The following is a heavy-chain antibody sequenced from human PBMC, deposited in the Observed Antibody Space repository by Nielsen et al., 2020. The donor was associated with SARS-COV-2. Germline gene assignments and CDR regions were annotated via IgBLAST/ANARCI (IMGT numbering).Heavy chain of an antibody. CDR3: ARDLKEGYDFWSGYYTGIGSNWFDP. CDR1: DYSISSGYY. CDR2: IYHSGST. D-gene: IGHD3-3*01. V-gene: IGHV4-38-2*02. Sequence: SETLSLTCTVSDYSISSGYYWGWIRQPPGKGLEWIGSIYHSGSTYYNPSLKSRVTISVDTSKNQFSLKLSSVTAADTAVYYCARDLKEGYDFWSGYYTGIGSNWFDPWGQGTLVTVSS. J-gene: IGHJ5*02.